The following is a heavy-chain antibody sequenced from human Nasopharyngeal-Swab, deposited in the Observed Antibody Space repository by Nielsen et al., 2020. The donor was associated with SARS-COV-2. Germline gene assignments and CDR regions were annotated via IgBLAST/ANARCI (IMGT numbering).Heavy chain of an antibody. CDR2: ISGSGGST. V-gene: IGHV3-23*01. CDR3: AKVLVSSWCSNDWYFDL. J-gene: IGHJ2*01. D-gene: IGHD6-13*01. Sequence: VRQHPGKGLEWVSAISGSGGSTYYAAPVKGRFTISSGNSKNTLYLQMNSLRAEDTAVYYCAKVLVSSWCSNDWYFDLWGRGTLVTVSS.